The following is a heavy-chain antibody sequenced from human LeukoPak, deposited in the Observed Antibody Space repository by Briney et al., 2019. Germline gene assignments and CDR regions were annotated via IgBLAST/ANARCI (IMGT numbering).Heavy chain of an antibody. CDR2: ISGGGTII. Sequence: PGGSLRLSCEGSGFTFSDHHMDWVRQAPGRGLEWVSYISGGGTIIYHADSVKGRFSISRDNAKNSLYLQMNSLRAEDTAVYYCARVRPTDILTGYKQELDYWGQGTLVTVSS. CDR3: ARVRPTDILTGYKQELDY. CDR1: GFTFSDHH. D-gene: IGHD3-9*01. J-gene: IGHJ4*02. V-gene: IGHV3-11*04.